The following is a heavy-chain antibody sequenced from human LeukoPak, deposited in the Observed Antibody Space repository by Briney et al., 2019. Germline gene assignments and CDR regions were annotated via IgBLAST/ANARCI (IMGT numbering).Heavy chain of an antibody. CDR2: ISSSGSTI. CDR3: ARDGVGYNWGYYFDY. CDR1: GFTFSSYE. Sequence: PGGSLRLSCAASGFTFSSYEMNWVRQAPGKGLELVSYISSSGSTIYYADSVKGRFTISRDNAKNSLYLQMNSLRAEDTAVYYCARDGVGYNWGYYFDYWGQGTLVIVSS. V-gene: IGHV3-48*03. J-gene: IGHJ4*02. D-gene: IGHD5-24*01.